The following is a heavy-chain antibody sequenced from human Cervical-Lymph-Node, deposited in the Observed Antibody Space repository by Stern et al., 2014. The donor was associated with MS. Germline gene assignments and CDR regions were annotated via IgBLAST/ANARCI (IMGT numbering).Heavy chain of an antibody. D-gene: IGHD5-18*01. J-gene: IGHJ4*02. CDR1: GYTFTSYY. Sequence: QVQLVQSGAEVKKPGASVKVSCKASGYTFTSYYMHWVRQAPGQGLEWMGIINPSGGSTSYAQKFQGRVTMTRDTSTSTVYMELSSLRSEDTAVYYCARGRGYSYGSSGVRSTYFDYWGQGTLVTVSS. CDR3: ARGRGYSYGSSGVRSTYFDY. V-gene: IGHV1-46*03. CDR2: INPSGGST.